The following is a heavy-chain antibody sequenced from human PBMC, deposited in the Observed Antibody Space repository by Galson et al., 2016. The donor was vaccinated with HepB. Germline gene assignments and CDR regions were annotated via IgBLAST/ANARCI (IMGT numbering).Heavy chain of an antibody. CDR2: ISGAGVT. Sequence: SLRLSCAASEFTVSDNTMSWVRQAPGEGLEWVSLISGAGVTYYADSVKGRFTISRDQSDNSPHLQMNSLRAEDTAGYYCARGRGNTNFDYWVRGPLVTVSA. CDR1: EFTVSDNT. CDR3: ARGRGNTNFDY. V-gene: IGHV3-53*01. D-gene: IGHD3-10*01. J-gene: IGHJ4*02.